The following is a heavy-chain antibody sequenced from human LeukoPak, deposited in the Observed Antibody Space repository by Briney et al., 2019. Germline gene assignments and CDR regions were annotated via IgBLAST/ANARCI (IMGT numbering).Heavy chain of an antibody. J-gene: IGHJ4*02. Sequence: GGSLRLSCAASGFTFSSYEMNWVRQAPGKGLECVSYISSSGSTIYYADSVKGRFTISRDNAKNSLYLQMNSLRAEDTAVHYCARHIGIVAANYFDYWGQGTLVTVSS. V-gene: IGHV3-48*03. CDR1: GFTFSSYE. CDR2: ISSSGSTI. CDR3: ARHIGIVAANYFDY. D-gene: IGHD5-12*01.